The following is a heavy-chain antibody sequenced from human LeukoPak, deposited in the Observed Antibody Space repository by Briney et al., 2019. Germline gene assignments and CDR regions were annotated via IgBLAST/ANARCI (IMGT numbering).Heavy chain of an antibody. J-gene: IGHJ6*02. V-gene: IGHV1-24*01. Sequence: ASVKVSCKVSGYTLTELSMHWVRQAPGKGLEWMGGFDPEDGETIYAQKFQGRVTMTEDTSTDTAYMELSSLRSEDTAVYYCATEDDSSGYYYYGMDVWGQGTTVTVSS. CDR3: ATEDDSSGYYYYGMDV. CDR1: GYTLTELS. CDR2: FDPEDGET. D-gene: IGHD3-22*01.